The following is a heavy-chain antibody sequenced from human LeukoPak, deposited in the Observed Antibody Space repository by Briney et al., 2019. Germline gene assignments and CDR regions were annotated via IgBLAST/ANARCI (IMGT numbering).Heavy chain of an antibody. Sequence: SETLSLTRTVSGGSISSYYWSWIRQPPGKGLEWIGYIYYSGSTNYNPSLKSRVTISVDTSKNQFSLKLSSVTAADTAVYYCARVEVSSSWYLDYWGQGTLVTVSS. J-gene: IGHJ4*02. CDR2: IYYSGST. CDR1: GGSISSYY. D-gene: IGHD6-13*01. V-gene: IGHV4-59*01. CDR3: ARVEVSSSWYLDY.